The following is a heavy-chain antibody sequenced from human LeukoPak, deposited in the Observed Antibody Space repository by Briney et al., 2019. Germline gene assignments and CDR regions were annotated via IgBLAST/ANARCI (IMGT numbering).Heavy chain of an antibody. Sequence: GRSLRLSCAASGFTFSSYALHWVRQAPGKGLEWVALISYDGSNKHYADSVKGRFTTSRDNSKNTLYLEMNSLRAEDTAVYYCAREAERGDSSSYYGYYFDYWGQGALVTVSS. CDR1: GFTFSSYA. J-gene: IGHJ4*02. D-gene: IGHD3-22*01. V-gene: IGHV3-30-3*01. CDR3: AREAERGDSSSYYGYYFDY. CDR2: ISYDGSNK.